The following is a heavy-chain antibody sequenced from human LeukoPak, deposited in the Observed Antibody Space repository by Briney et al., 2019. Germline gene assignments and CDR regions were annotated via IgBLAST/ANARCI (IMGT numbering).Heavy chain of an antibody. CDR2: INPNSGDT. CDR1: GYTFTAYY. CDR3: AREQDIGMVSALDY. J-gene: IGHJ4*02. Sequence: EASVKVSCKPSGYTFTAYYMHWVRQAPGQGLEWMGWINPNSGDTNYAQKFQGRVTMTRDTSISTAYMELSRLTSDDTAVFYCAREQDIGMVSALDYWGQGTLVTVSS. D-gene: IGHD5-18*01. V-gene: IGHV1-2*02.